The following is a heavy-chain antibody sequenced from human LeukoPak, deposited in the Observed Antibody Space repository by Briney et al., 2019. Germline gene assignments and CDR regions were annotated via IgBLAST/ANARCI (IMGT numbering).Heavy chain of an antibody. V-gene: IGHV4-38-2*02. CDR3: ARDRRYNWNHNWFDP. CDR2: IYHSGST. Sequence: SETLFLTCTVSGYSISSGYYWGWIRPPPGKGLEWIGSIYHSGSTYYNPSLKSRVTISVDTSMNQFSLKLSSVTAADTAVYYCARDRRYNWNHNWFDPWGQGTLVTVSS. CDR1: GYSISSGYY. J-gene: IGHJ5*02. D-gene: IGHD1-20*01.